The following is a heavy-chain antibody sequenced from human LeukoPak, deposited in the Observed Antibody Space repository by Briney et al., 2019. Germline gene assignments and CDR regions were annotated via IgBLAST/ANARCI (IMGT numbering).Heavy chain of an antibody. CDR2: IYHSGTT. Sequence: SETLSLTCTVSGGSISGSGYYWGWVRQAPGKGLEWIGSIYHSGTTYYNPYLKSRVTISVDTSRNQLSVRLSSVTAADTAVYYCARGPYYFDSWGQGTLVTASS. CDR3: ARGPYYFDS. J-gene: IGHJ4*02. V-gene: IGHV4-39*07. CDR1: GGSISGSGYY.